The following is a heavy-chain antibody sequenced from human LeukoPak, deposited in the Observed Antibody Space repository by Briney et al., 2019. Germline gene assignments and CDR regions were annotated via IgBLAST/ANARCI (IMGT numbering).Heavy chain of an antibody. CDR3: ARELAIAAAGPTYYYYGMDV. V-gene: IGHV1-2*04. D-gene: IGHD6-13*01. J-gene: IGHJ6*02. CDR1: GYTFTGYY. Sequence: ASVKVSCKASGYTFTGYYMHWVRQAPGQGLEWMGWINPNSGGTNYAQKSQGWVTMARDTSISTAYMELSRLRSDDTAVYYCARELAIAAAGPTYYYYGMDVWGQGTTVTVSS. CDR2: INPNSGGT.